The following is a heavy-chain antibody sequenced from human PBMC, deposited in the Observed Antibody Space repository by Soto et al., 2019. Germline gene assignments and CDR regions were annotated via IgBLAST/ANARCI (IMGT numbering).Heavy chain of an antibody. CDR2: ISGSGDST. J-gene: IGHJ4*02. CDR1: GFTFSSYA. D-gene: IGHD1-26*01. CDR3: ARRGSGSYYDY. V-gene: IGHV3-23*01. Sequence: EVPLLESGGGLVQPGGSLRLSCAASGFTFSSYAMRWVRQAPVKGLEWVSAISGSGDSTYYADSVKGRFTISRDNSKNTLYRKMNSLRAEDTAVYYCARRGSGSYYDYWGQGTLVTVSS.